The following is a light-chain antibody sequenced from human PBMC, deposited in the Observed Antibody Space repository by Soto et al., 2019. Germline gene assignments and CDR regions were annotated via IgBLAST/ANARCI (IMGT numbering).Light chain of an antibody. CDR2: WES. CDR1: QSVFYSSNHKKY. Sequence: DIVMTQSPESLAVSLGERATINCKFSQSVFYSSNHKKYLSWYQQKRGQRTKLLIYWESTREFGVPDRFSGSGSETDSTLTISSLQAEDFAVYYCQQYYSLPLTFGGGTNVEIK. J-gene: IGKJ4*01. CDR3: QQYYSLPLT. V-gene: IGKV4-1*01.